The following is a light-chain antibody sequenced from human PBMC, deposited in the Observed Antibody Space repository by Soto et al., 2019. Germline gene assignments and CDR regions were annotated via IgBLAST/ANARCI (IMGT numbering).Light chain of an antibody. CDR3: ASYGGNNNLL. CDR1: STDVGGYNY. J-gene: IGLJ2*01. Sequence: QSALTQPPSASGSPGQSVTISCTGTSTDVGGYNYVSWYQQHPGKAPKLMMFEVSKRPSGVPDLFSGSKCGNTASMTVSGLQAEDEADYYCASYGGNNNLLFGGGTKLTVL. V-gene: IGLV2-8*01. CDR2: EVS.